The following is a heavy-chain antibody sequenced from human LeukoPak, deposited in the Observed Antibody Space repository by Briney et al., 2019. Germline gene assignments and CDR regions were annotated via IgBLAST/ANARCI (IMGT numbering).Heavy chain of an antibody. CDR2: ISAYNGDT. D-gene: IGHD1-26*01. Sequence: GASVKVSCKASGYTFTAYGISWVRQAPGQGLEWMGWISAYNGDTNYAQKLQGRVTMTTDTSTSTAYMELRSLRSNDTAVYYCARELIVGATAPYGYWGQGTLVTVSS. J-gene: IGHJ4*02. V-gene: IGHV1-18*01. CDR3: ARELIVGATAPYGY. CDR1: GYTFTAYG.